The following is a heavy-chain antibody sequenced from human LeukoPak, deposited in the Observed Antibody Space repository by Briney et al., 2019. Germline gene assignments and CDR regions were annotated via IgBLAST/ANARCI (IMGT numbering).Heavy chain of an antibody. Sequence: SETLSLTCTVSGGSLSSGDYYWSWIRQPPGKGLEWIGYIYYSGSTYYNPSLKSRVTISVDTSKNQFSLKLSSVTAADTAVYYCARGQIWFGEPYNWFDPWGQGTLVTVSS. J-gene: IGHJ5*02. CDR1: GGSLSSGDYY. V-gene: IGHV4-30-4*01. D-gene: IGHD3-10*01. CDR2: IYYSGST. CDR3: ARGQIWFGEPYNWFDP.